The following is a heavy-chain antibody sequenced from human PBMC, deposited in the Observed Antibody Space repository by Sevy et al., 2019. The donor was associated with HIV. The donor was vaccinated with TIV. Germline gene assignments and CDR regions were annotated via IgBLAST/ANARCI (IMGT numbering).Heavy chain of an antibody. CDR1: GFTFSNAW. J-gene: IGHJ4*02. D-gene: IGHD6-13*01. CDR3: TTGEQPLPLDY. Sequence: GGSLRLSCAASGFTFSNAWMSWVRQAPGKGLEWVGRIKSTTDGGTTDYAAPVKGRFTISRDDSKNTLYLQMNSLKTHDTAVYYCTTGEQPLPLDYWGQGTLVTVSS. V-gene: IGHV3-15*01. CDR2: IKSTTDGGTT.